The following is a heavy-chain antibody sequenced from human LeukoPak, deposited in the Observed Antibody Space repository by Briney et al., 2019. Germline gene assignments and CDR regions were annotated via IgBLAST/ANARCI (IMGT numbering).Heavy chain of an antibody. J-gene: IGHJ4*02. V-gene: IGHV3-53*01. CDR3: ARRAGAYSHPYDY. CDR1: GFTVSTNS. Sequence: GGSLRLSCTVSGFTVSTNSMSWVRQAPGKGLEWVSFIYSDNTHYSDSVKGRFTISRDNSKNTLYPQMNSLRAEDTAVYYCARRAGAYSHPYDYWGQGTLVTVSS. CDR2: IYSDNT. D-gene: IGHD4/OR15-4a*01.